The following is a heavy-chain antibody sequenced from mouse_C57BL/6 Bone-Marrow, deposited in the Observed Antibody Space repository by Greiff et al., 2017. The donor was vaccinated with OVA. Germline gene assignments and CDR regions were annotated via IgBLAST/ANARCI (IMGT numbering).Heavy chain of an antibody. CDR1: GFSLTSYG. V-gene: IGHV2-3*01. CDR2: IRGDGST. J-gene: IGHJ1*03. D-gene: IGHD1-1*01. CDR3: ANQYYGRRGYFEV. Sequence: QVHVKQSGPGLVEPSQSLSITCTVSGFSLTSYGVSWVRQPPGKGLEWLGVIRGDGSTNYHPAPISRLSISKDNAKSQVFLKLNSLQTDDTATYYCANQYYGRRGYFEVWGTGTTVTVSS.